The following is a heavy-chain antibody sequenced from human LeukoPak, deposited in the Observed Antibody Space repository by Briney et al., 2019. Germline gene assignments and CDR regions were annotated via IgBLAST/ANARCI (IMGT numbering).Heavy chain of an antibody. D-gene: IGHD2-2*01. Sequence: GGSLRLSCAASGFTFNSYWMSWVRQAPGKGLEWVANIKEDGSAQYYVDSVKGRFTISGDNAQNSLNLQMNSLRAEDTAVYYCATSSNAPGNHWGQGTLVTVSS. CDR2: IKEDGSAQ. V-gene: IGHV3-7*01. J-gene: IGHJ5*02. CDR3: ATSSNAPGNH. CDR1: GFTFNSYW.